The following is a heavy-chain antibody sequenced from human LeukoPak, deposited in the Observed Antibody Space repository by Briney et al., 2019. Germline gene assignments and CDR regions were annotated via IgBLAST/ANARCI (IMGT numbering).Heavy chain of an antibody. Sequence: GGSLRLSCAASGFTVSSNYMSGVRQAPGKGREWVSVIYSGGSTYYPDSVKGRVTISRDSYKNTLYLQMNSLRAEDTAVYYCARDSAYSIAVAGYFDYWGQGTLVTVSS. V-gene: IGHV3-53*01. D-gene: IGHD6-19*01. J-gene: IGHJ4*02. CDR1: GFTVSSNY. CDR2: IYSGGST. CDR3: ARDSAYSIAVAGYFDY.